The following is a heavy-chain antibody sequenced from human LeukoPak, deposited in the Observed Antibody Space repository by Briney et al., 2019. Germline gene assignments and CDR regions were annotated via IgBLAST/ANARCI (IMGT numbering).Heavy chain of an antibody. J-gene: IGHJ4*02. D-gene: IGHD6-19*01. CDR2: IRQDGKER. Sequence: PGGSLRLSCAASGFTFRNYVIHWVRQAPGKGLEWVANIRQDGKERYYVDSVEGRFTISRDNSKNSLYLQMNSLRAEDTAVYYCARDARLQQWLVRGYFDYWGQGTLVTVSS. CDR1: GFTFRNYV. CDR3: ARDARLQQWLVRGYFDY. V-gene: IGHV3-7*03.